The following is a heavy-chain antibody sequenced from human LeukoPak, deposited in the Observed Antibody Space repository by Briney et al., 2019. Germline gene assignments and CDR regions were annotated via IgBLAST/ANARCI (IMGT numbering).Heavy chain of an antibody. V-gene: IGHV1-69*05. J-gene: IGHJ6*03. CDR3: ARGMSSIVGAPIGYYYYYYMDV. CDR1: GGTFSSYA. Sequence: ASVKVSCKASGGTFSSYAISWVRQAPGQGLEWMGGIIPIFGTANYAQKFQGRVTITTDESTSTGYMELSSLRSEDTAVYYCARGMSSIVGAPIGYYYYYYMDVWGKGTTVTASS. CDR2: IIPIFGTA. D-gene: IGHD1-26*01.